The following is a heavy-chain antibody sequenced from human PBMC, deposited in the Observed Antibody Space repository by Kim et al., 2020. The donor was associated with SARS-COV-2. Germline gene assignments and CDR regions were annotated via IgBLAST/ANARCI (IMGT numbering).Heavy chain of an antibody. Sequence: RFTISRDNSKNTLYLQMNGLRAEDTAVYYCARNEDTVLWFGELMYGYFDLWGRGTLVTVSS. J-gene: IGHJ2*01. D-gene: IGHD3-10*01. CDR3: ARNEDTVLWFGELMYGYFDL. V-gene: IGHV3-30*07.